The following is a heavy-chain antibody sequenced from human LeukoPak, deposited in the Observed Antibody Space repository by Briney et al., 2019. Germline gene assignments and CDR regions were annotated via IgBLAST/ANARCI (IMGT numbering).Heavy chain of an antibody. CDR1: GFTFSAYT. V-gene: IGHV3-21*01. CDR3: ARTDGPGGV. Sequence: PGGSLRLSCAASGFTFSAYTMNWVHQAPGKGLEWVSSISSSSSYIYYADSVKGRFTISRDNAKNSLYLQMNSLRAEDTAVYDCARTDGPGGVWGQGTTVTVSS. J-gene: IGHJ6*02. D-gene: IGHD3-10*01. CDR2: ISSSSSYI.